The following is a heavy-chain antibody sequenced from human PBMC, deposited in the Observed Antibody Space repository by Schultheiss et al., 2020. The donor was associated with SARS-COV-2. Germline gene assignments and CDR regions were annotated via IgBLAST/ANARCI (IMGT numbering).Heavy chain of an antibody. CDR3: ARGDFTMIVVVPDEPMGTDAFDI. CDR1: GGSVSSGSYY. Sequence: SETLSLTCTVSGGSVSSGSYYWSWIRQPPGKGLEWIGYIYYSGSTNYNPSLKSRVTISVDTSKNQFSLKLSSVTAADTAVYYCARGDFTMIVVVPDEPMGTDAFDIWGQGTMVTVSS. D-gene: IGHD3-22*01. CDR2: IYYSGST. J-gene: IGHJ3*02. V-gene: IGHV4-61*01.